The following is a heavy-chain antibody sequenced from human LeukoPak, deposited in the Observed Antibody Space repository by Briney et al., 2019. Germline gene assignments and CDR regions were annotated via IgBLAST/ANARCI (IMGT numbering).Heavy chain of an antibody. CDR3: ARGSDSSSWYTFAFDI. CDR2: IYYSGST. D-gene: IGHD6-13*01. Sequence: SETLSLTCTVSGGSISSYYWSWIRQPPGKGLDWIGYIYYSGSTNYNPSLKSRVTISVDTSKNQFSLKLSSVTAADTAVYYCARGSDSSSWYTFAFDIWGQGTMVTVSS. J-gene: IGHJ3*02. CDR1: GGSISSYY. V-gene: IGHV4-59*01.